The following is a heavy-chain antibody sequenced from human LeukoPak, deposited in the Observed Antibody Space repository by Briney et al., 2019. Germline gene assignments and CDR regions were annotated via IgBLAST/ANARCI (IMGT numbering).Heavy chain of an antibody. CDR3: ARAPKYCSGGSCYAVYYFDY. D-gene: IGHD2-15*01. CDR1: GGTFSSYA. V-gene: IGHV1-69*05. Sequence: SVKVSCKASGGTFSSYAISWVRQAPGQELEWMGGIIPIFGTANYAQKFQGRVTITTDESTSTAYMELSSLRSEDTAVYYCARAPKYCSGGSCYAVYYFDYWGQGTLVTVSS. CDR2: IIPIFGTA. J-gene: IGHJ4*02.